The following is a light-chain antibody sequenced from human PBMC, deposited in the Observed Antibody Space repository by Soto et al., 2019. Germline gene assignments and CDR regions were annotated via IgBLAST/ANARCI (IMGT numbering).Light chain of an antibody. Sequence: DIQMTQSPTSLSASVGDRVTITCRASQDIRNFVAWYQQKPGKASKLLIYDASTLQSGVPSRFSGSGSGTDFTLTINSLQPEDVPTYSCQKYSSVPVFGPGTKVEIK. CDR2: DAS. V-gene: IGKV1-27*01. CDR3: QKYSSVPV. J-gene: IGKJ3*01. CDR1: QDIRNF.